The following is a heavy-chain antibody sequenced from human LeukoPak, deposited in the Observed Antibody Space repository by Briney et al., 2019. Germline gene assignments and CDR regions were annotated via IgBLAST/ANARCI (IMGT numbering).Heavy chain of an antibody. D-gene: IGHD1-14*01. V-gene: IGHV3-64*02. CDR1: GFTLSSFS. Sequence: PGGSLRLSCAASGFTLSSFSMHWVRQSPGRGLEYVSAINYKGGTTYYADSVKGRFTISRDNSKNTLYLQIASLRGEDMAVYYCARVGPETAFDYWGQGTLVTVS. J-gene: IGHJ4*02. CDR3: ARVGPETAFDY. CDR2: INYKGGTT.